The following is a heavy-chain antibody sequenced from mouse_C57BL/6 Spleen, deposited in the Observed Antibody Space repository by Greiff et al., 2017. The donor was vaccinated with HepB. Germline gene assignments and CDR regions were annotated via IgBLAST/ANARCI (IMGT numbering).Heavy chain of an antibody. V-gene: IGHV1-7*01. J-gene: IGHJ4*01. Sequence: VQLQQSGAELAKPGASVKLSCKASGYTFTSYWMHWVKQRPGQGLEWIGYINPSSGYTKYNQKFKDKATLTADKSSSTAYMQLSSLTYDDSAVYYCARCPGSTPYAMDYWGQGTSVTVSS. CDR3: ARCPGSTPYAMDY. D-gene: IGHD1-1*01. CDR2: INPSSGYT. CDR1: GYTFTSYW.